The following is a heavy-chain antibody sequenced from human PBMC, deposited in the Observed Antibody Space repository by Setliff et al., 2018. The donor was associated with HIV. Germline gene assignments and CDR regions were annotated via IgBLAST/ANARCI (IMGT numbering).Heavy chain of an antibody. V-gene: IGHV3-48*01. D-gene: IGHD1-1*01. CDR2: IRRNTNVT. CDR3: AREAVWSDAFDI. J-gene: IGHJ3*02. CDR1: GFNINSYN. Sequence: QTGGSLRLSCTASGFNINSYNMNWVRQAPGKGLEWVAYIRRNTNVTYYGDSAKGRFTISRDNSKNTLYLQMNSLRAEDTAVYYCAREAVWSDAFDIWGQGTMVTVSS.